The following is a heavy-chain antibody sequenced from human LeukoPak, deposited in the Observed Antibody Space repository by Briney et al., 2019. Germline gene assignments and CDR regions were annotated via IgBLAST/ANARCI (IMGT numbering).Heavy chain of an antibody. V-gene: IGHV3-11*01. CDR1: GGSISSYY. CDR3: AREIWFGELLGGNWFDP. CDR2: ISSSGSTI. D-gene: IGHD3-10*01. J-gene: IGHJ5*02. Sequence: LSLTCTVSGGSISSYYWSWIRQPAGKGLEWVSYISSSGSTIYYADSVKGRFTISRDNSKNTLYLQMNSLRAEDTAAYYCAREIWFGELLGGNWFDPWGQGTLVTVSS.